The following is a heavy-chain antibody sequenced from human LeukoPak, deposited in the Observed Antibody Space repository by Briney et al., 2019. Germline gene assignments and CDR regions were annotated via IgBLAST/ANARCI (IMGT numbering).Heavy chain of an antibody. V-gene: IGHV3-43D*03. CDR2: ISWDGGGT. Sequence: GSLRLSCAASGFTFDDYAMHWVRQAPGKGLEWVSLISWDGGGTYYADSVKGRFTISRDNSKNSLYLQMNSLRAEDTAVYYCARDGGYYYGSGSYYKGLGYYFDYWGQGTLVTVSS. J-gene: IGHJ4*02. D-gene: IGHD3-10*01. CDR1: GFTFDDYA. CDR3: ARDGGYYYGSGSYYKGLGYYFDY.